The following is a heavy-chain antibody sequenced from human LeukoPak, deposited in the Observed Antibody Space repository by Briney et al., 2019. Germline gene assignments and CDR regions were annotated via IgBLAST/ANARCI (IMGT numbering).Heavy chain of an antibody. V-gene: IGHV3-21*01. Sequence: SGGSLRLSCAASGFTFSSYSMNWVRQAPGKGLEWVSSISSSSSYIYYAYSVKGRFTISRDNAKNSLYLQMNSLGAEDTAVYYCARDATVTTPYFDYWGQGTLVTVSS. CDR1: GFTFSSYS. D-gene: IGHD4-17*01. CDR3: ARDATVTTPYFDY. CDR2: ISSSSSYI. J-gene: IGHJ4*02.